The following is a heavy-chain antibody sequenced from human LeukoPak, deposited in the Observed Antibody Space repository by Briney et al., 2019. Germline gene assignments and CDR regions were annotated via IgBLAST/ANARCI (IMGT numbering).Heavy chain of an antibody. CDR1: GYNFTSYG. D-gene: IGHD3-10*01. Sequence: GESLKISCKGSGYNFTSYGIGWVRQIPGKGLEWMGIIYPGDSDTRYSPSFQGQVTISADKSISTAYLQWSSPKASDTAMYYCAMSSGSYRPFDYWGQGTLVTVSS. CDR2: IYPGDSDT. CDR3: AMSSGSYRPFDY. V-gene: IGHV5-51*01. J-gene: IGHJ4*02.